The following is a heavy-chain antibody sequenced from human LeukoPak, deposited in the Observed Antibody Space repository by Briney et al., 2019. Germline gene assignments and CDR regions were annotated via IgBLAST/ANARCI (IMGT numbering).Heavy chain of an antibody. V-gene: IGHV3-23*01. J-gene: IGHJ4*02. CDR2: ISSSGGST. Sequence: GGSLRLSCAASGFTFSSYAMTWVRQAPGKGLEWVSAISSSGGSTYYPDSVKGRFTISRDNSKNTLFLQTNSLRAEDTAVYYCAKATTRDSSNTFDHWSQGILVTVSS. CDR3: AKATTRDSSNTFDH. D-gene: IGHD3-22*01. CDR1: GFTFSSYA.